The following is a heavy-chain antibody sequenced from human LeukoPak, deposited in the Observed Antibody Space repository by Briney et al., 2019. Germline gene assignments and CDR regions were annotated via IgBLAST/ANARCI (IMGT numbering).Heavy chain of an antibody. CDR3: ASGDCTNGICPDY. D-gene: IGHD2-8*01. Sequence: GGSLRLSCAGSKFTVSSNYMSSVRLAPGKGLGWVSVLYSGGIRYYAGSVQGRFTISRDSSKNTLYLQMNYLLPEDTAVYYCASGDCTNGICPDYWGQGIQVTVSS. J-gene: IGHJ4*02. CDR1: KFTVSSNY. V-gene: IGHV3-66*02. CDR2: LYSGGIR.